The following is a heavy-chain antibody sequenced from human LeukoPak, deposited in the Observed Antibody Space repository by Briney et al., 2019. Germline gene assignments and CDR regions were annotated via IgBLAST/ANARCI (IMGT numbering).Heavy chain of an antibody. J-gene: IGHJ5*02. V-gene: IGHV3-53*01. Sequence: GGSLRLSCAASGFTVSSNYMSWVRQAPGKGLEWVSVIYSGGSTYYADSVKGRSTISRDNSKNTLYLQMNSLRAEDTAVYYCARAKYSGYVNWFDPWGQGTLVTVSS. CDR2: IYSGGST. CDR1: GFTVSSNY. CDR3: ARAKYSGYVNWFDP. D-gene: IGHD5-12*01.